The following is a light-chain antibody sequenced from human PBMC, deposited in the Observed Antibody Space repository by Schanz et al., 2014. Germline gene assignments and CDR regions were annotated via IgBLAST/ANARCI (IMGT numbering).Light chain of an antibody. CDR1: QSVSASY. Sequence: EILMTQSPATLSVSPGERATLSCRASQSVSASYLAWYQQKPGQAPRLLISVASIRATGIPDRFSGSGSGADFTLTISRLEPEDFAVYFCQLFGSPTWTFGQGTKVEI. J-gene: IGKJ1*01. CDR3: QLFGSPTWT. V-gene: IGKV3-20*01. CDR2: VAS.